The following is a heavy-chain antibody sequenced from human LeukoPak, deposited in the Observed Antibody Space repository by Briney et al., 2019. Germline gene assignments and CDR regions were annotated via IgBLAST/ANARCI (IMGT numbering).Heavy chain of an antibody. J-gene: IGHJ4*02. CDR3: EKGSGWYDTPFDY. CDR1: GFTFSSYA. D-gene: IGHD6-19*01. Sequence: GGSLRLSCAASGFTFSSYAMSWVRQAPGKGLEWVSAISGSGGSTYYADSVKGRFTISRDNSKNTLYLQMNSLRAEDTAVYYCEKGSGWYDTPFDYWGQGTLVTVSS. CDR2: ISGSGGST. V-gene: IGHV3-23*01.